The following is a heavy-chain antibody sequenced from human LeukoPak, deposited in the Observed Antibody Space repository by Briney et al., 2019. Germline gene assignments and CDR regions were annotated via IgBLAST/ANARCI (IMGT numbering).Heavy chain of an antibody. CDR3: SSTSPWGFDY. CDR2: IIPIFGTA. Sequence: SVKVSCKASGGTSSSYAISWVRQAPGQGLEWMGGIIPIFGTANYAQKFQGRVTITTDESTSTAYMELSSLRSEDTAVYYCSSTSPWGFDYWGQGTLVTVSS. D-gene: IGHD2-2*01. J-gene: IGHJ4*02. V-gene: IGHV1-69*05. CDR1: GGTSSSYA.